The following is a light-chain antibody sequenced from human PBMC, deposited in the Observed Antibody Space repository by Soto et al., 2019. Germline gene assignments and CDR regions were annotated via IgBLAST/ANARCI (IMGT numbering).Light chain of an antibody. J-gene: IGKJ1*01. Sequence: EIVMTQSPATLSVSPGERATLSCRASQSVSSNLAWYQQKPGQAPRLLIYGASTRATGIPARFSGGGSGTACTLTISSLQYEDFAVYYCQQYNNWLTWTFGQGTKVEIK. CDR2: GAS. V-gene: IGKV3-15*01. CDR3: QQYNNWLTWT. CDR1: QSVSSN.